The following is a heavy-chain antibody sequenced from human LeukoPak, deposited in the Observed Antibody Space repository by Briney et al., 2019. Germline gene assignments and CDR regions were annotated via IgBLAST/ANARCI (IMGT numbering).Heavy chain of an antibody. Sequence: ASVKVSCKASGYTFTSYGISWVRQAPGQGLEWVGWMNPNSGNTGYARQFQGGVTMTRNTSINTAYLELSSLTSHHTAVYYCVRGQIQSDSSITYLHHYWYFDLWGRGTLVTVSS. J-gene: IGHJ2*01. CDR1: GYTFTSYG. D-gene: IGHD5/OR15-5a*01. V-gene: IGHV1-8*02. CDR2: MNPNSGNT. CDR3: VRGQIQSDSSITYLHHYWYFDL.